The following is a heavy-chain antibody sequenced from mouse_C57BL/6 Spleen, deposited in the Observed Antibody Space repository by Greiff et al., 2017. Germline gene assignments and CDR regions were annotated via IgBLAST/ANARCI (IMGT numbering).Heavy chain of an antibody. Sequence: QVQLQQPGAELVRPGSSVKLSCKASGYTFTSYWMDWVKQRPGQGLEWIGNIYPSDSETHYNQKFKDKDTLTVDKSSSTAYMQLSSLTSEDAAVYYGARFDYDDGYGGQGTLVTVSA. CDR2: IYPSDSET. CDR1: GYTFTSYW. J-gene: IGHJ3*02. CDR3: ARFDYDDGY. V-gene: IGHV1-61*01. D-gene: IGHD2-4*01.